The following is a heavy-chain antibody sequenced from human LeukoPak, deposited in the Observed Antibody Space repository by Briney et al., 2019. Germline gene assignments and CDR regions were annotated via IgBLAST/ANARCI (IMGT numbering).Heavy chain of an antibody. J-gene: IGHJ4*02. V-gene: IGHV4-31*03. Sequence: PSQTLSLTCTVSGGSIRSGGYYWSWIRQHPGKGLEWIGYIYYSGSTYYNPSLKSRVTISVDTSKNQFSLKLSSVTAADTAVYYCARTYDFWSGYSNRPIYYFDYWGQGTLVTVSS. D-gene: IGHD3-3*01. CDR2: IYYSGST. CDR3: ARTYDFWSGYSNRPIYYFDY. CDR1: GGSIRSGGYY.